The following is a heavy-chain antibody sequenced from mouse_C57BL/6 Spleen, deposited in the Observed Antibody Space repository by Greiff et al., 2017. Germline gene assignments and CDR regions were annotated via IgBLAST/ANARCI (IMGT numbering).Heavy chain of an antibody. CDR3: ARYDYDQAWFAY. J-gene: IGHJ3*01. CDR1: GYTFTSYW. CDR2: IDPSDSYT. V-gene: IGHV1-69*01. Sequence: QVQLQQPGAELVMPGASVKLSCKASGYTFTSYWMHWVKQRPGQGLEWIGEIDPSDSYTNYNQKFKGKSTLTVDKSSSTAYMQLSSLTSEDSAVYYGARYDYDQAWFAYWGQGTLVTVSA. D-gene: IGHD2-4*01.